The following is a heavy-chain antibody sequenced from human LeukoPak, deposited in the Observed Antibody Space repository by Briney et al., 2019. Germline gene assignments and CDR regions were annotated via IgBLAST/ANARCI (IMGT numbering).Heavy chain of an antibody. CDR2: IIPILGIT. J-gene: IGHJ6*03. D-gene: IGHD3-16*01. CDR3: ARTHYAYMDV. CDR1: EGTFNSYG. V-gene: IGHV1-69*04. Sequence: ASVKVSCKASEGTFNSYGISWVRQAPGQGLEWMGRIIPILGITNYAQKFQGRVTITADKSTNTAYMELSSLRSEDTAVYYCARTHYAYMDVWGKGTTVTVSS.